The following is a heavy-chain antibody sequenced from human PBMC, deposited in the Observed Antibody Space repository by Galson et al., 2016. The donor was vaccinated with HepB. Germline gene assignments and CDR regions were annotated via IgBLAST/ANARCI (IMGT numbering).Heavy chain of an antibody. D-gene: IGHD6-13*01. CDR1: GFTSISHV. J-gene: IGHJ4*02. CDR3: AKGKRGHSSAWYWYFDY. Sequence: SLRLSCAGSGFTSISHVTWWVRQAPGKGLEWVSGMSDSDDIYYAPTVKGRFTISRDNSKNTVYLQLTSLRAEDTAVYYCAKGKRGHSSAWYWYFDYWGPGALVSVSS. CDR2: MSDSDDI. V-gene: IGHV3-23*01.